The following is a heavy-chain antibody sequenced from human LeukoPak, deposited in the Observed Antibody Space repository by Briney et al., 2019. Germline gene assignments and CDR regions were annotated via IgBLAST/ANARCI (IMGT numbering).Heavy chain of an antibody. CDR3: ARGVGYDILTGPLFDY. D-gene: IGHD3-9*01. V-gene: IGHV4-38-2*01. CDR2: IYHSGST. Sequence: SETLSLTCAVSGYSISSGYYWGWIRQPPGKGQEWIGSIYHSGSTYYNPSLKSRVTISVDTSKNQFSLKLSSVTAADTAVYYCARGVGYDILTGPLFDYWGQGTLVTVSS. CDR1: GYSISSGYY. J-gene: IGHJ4*02.